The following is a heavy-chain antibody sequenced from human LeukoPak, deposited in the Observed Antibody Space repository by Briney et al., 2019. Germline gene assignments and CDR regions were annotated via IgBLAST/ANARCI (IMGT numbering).Heavy chain of an antibody. V-gene: IGHV3-74*01. Sequence: PGGSLRLSCAAPGFPFNNYWMHWVRQAPGKGRVWVSSINTDGRTTRYAASVQGRFTISRDNAKNTLYLQMNSLRVDDTAVYYCARAGASGWYAAGWFDPWGQGTLVTVSS. CDR2: INTDGRTT. J-gene: IGHJ5*02. D-gene: IGHD6-19*01. CDR1: GFPFNNYW. CDR3: ARAGASGWYAAGWFDP.